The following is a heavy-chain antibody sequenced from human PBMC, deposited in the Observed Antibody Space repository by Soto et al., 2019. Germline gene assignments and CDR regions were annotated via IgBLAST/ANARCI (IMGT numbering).Heavy chain of an antibody. Sequence: PGESLKVSWKGAGYNFTSYWIDWVRQMPGKGLEWMGIIHPSDFDTRYSPSFQGQVTISADKSISTAYLQWSSLRASDTAMYFCAIHSTGYEDSWGQGTLVTVSS. J-gene: IGHJ5*02. V-gene: IGHV5-51*01. D-gene: IGHD5-12*01. CDR3: AIHSTGYEDS. CDR1: GYNFTSYW. CDR2: IHPSDFDT.